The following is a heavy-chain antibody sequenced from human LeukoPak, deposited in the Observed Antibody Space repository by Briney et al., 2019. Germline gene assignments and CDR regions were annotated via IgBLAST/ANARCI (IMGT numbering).Heavy chain of an antibody. CDR3: VKGQEVVYAPTFDY. Sequence: GGSLRLSCSASGFTFNSYAVQWLRQAPGKGLEYVSSIGTNGISTYYADSVTGRFTISRDNSKNSLYLQMSSLRADDTAVYYCVKGQEVVYAPTFDYWGQGTLVTVSS. J-gene: IGHJ4*02. V-gene: IGHV3-64D*09. D-gene: IGHD2-8*02. CDR2: IGTNGIST. CDR1: GFTFNSYA.